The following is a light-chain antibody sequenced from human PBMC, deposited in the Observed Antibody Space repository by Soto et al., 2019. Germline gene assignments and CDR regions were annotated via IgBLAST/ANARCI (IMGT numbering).Light chain of an antibody. V-gene: IGKV1-27*01. CDR2: TAS. CDR3: QKYSSPPYT. CDR1: QGIRIY. Sequence: DIQMTQSPSSLSASVGDRITITCRASQGIRIYLAWYQQKPGQVPKLLIHTASTRQLGVPSRFSGSGSGTEFTLTISDLQPEDVATYYCQKYSSPPYTFGQGTKVEIK. J-gene: IGKJ2*01.